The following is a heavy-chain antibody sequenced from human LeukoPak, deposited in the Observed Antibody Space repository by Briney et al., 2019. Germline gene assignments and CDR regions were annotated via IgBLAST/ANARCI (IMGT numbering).Heavy chain of an antibody. CDR2: ISYTGSA. V-gene: IGHV4-59*01. CDR3: ARDKQPGDY. CDR1: GGSISGYC. D-gene: IGHD5-18*01. J-gene: IGHJ4*02. Sequence: PSETLSLTCTVSGGSISGYCWNWIRQPPGKGLEWIGYISYTGSADYNPSLKSRVTISVDTSKNQFSLKLTSLTAADTAVYYCARDKQPGDYWGQGTLVTVSS.